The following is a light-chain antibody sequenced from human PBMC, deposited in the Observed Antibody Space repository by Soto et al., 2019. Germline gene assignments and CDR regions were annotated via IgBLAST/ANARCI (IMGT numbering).Light chain of an antibody. J-gene: IGLJ2*01. Sequence: QSALTQPASVSGSPGQSITISCTGTSSDVGGYNYVSWYQQHPGKAPKLMIYDVSNRPSGVSNRFSGSKSGNTASLTISGLQAEDEADYYCSSYTSGVFSGGTKLTVL. CDR1: SSDVGGYNY. CDR3: SSYTSGV. V-gene: IGLV2-14*01. CDR2: DVS.